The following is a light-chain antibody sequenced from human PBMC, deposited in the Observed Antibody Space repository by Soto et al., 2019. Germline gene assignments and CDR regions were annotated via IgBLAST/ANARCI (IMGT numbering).Light chain of an antibody. V-gene: IGKV1-12*01. CDR2: GAL. J-gene: IGKJ1*01. CDR3: QQANSFPWT. Sequence: DIQMTQSPSSVSASVGDRVTITCRASQGIGSWLAWYQQKPGKAPKLLIYGALSLQSGVPSRFSGSVSGTDFTLTISSLQHEDSGTYYCQQANSFPWTLGQGTKVEIK. CDR1: QGIGSW.